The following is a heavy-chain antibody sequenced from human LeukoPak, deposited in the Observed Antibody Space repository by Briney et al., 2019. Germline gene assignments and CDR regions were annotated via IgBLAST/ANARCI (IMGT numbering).Heavy chain of an antibody. J-gene: IGHJ4*02. CDR1: GFSFSNYG. Sequence: GGSLRLSCAASGFSFSNYGMNWVRQAPGKGLEWVSGITGNGATTYYADSVKGRFTISRDNSRNTVYLQMNSLRAEDTAVYYCARVPRGPGPMDWGQGTLVTVSS. CDR2: ITGNGATT. V-gene: IGHV3-23*01. CDR3: ARVPRGPGPMD. D-gene: IGHD3-10*01.